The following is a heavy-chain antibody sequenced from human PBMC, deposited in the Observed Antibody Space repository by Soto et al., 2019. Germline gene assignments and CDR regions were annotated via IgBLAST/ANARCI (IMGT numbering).Heavy chain of an antibody. CDR3: ARDSHYDFWSGVPSTNWFDP. CDR1: GFTFSSYS. CDR2: ISSSSTI. J-gene: IGHJ5*02. V-gene: IGHV3-48*01. D-gene: IGHD3-3*01. Sequence: GGSLRLSCAASGFTFSSYSMNWVRQAPGKGLEWVSYISSSSTIYYADSVKGRFTISRDNAKNSLYLQMNSLRAEDTAVYYCARDSHYDFWSGVPSTNWFDPWGQGTLVTVSS.